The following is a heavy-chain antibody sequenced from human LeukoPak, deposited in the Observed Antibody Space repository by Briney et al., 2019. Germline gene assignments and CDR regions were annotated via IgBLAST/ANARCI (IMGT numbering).Heavy chain of an antibody. D-gene: IGHD3-10*01. CDR1: GGSFSVYY. J-gene: IGHJ4*02. Sequence: SETLSLTCAVDGGSFSVYYWSWIRQPPGKGLEWIGEINHSGSTNYNPSLKSRVTISVDTSKNQFSLKLSSVTAADTAVYYCARGRRNGYYGSGSYLYYWGQGTLVTVSS. V-gene: IGHV4-34*01. CDR2: INHSGST. CDR3: ARGRRNGYYGSGSYLYY.